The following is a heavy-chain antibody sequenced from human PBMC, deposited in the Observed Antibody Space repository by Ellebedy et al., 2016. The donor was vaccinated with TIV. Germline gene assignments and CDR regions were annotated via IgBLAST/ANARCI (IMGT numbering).Heavy chain of an antibody. D-gene: IGHD6-19*01. CDR2: INSDGSST. J-gene: IGHJ2*01. CDR1: GFTFRDFA. Sequence: GESLKISCAASGFTFRDFAMNWVRQAPGKGPVWVSRINSDGSSTTYADSVKGRFTISRDNAKNTLYLQMNSLRAEDTAVYYCARAGSSGWEAYFDLWGRGTLVTVSS. V-gene: IGHV3-74*01. CDR3: ARAGSSGWEAYFDL.